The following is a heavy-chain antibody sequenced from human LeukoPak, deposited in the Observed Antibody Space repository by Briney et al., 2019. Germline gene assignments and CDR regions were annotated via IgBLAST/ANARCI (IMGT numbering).Heavy chain of an antibody. CDR3: ARVGPITMVRGAPRLNWFDP. CDR1: GGSFSGYY. Sequence: SETLSLTCAVYGGSFSGYYWSWIRQPPGKGLEWIGEINHSGSTNYNPSLKSQVTISVDTSKNQFSLKLSSVTAADTAVYYCARVGPITMVRGAPRLNWFDPWGQGTLATVSS. V-gene: IGHV4-34*01. D-gene: IGHD3-10*01. J-gene: IGHJ5*02. CDR2: INHSGST.